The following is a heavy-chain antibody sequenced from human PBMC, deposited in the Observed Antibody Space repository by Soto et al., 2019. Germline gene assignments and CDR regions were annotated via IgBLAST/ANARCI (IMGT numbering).Heavy chain of an antibody. Sequence: EASVKVSCKASGYTFTSYGISWVRQAPGQGLEWMGWISAYNGNTNYAQKLQGRVTMTTDTSTSTAYMELRSLRSDDTAVYYCAWAYCGGDCYTNWFDPWGQGTLVTVSS. CDR2: ISAYNGNT. CDR1: GYTFTSYG. V-gene: IGHV1-18*04. D-gene: IGHD2-21*02. CDR3: AWAYCGGDCYTNWFDP. J-gene: IGHJ5*02.